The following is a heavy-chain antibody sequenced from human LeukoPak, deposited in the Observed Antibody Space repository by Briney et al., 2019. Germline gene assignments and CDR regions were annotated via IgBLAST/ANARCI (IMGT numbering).Heavy chain of an antibody. D-gene: IGHD2-15*01. V-gene: IGHV1-2*02. J-gene: IGHJ4*02. CDR1: GYTFTGYY. CDR2: INPNSGGT. CDR3: ARERTLTSCYDY. Sequence: GASVTVSCKASGYTFTGYYMHWVRQAPGQGLEWMGWINPNSGGTNYAQKFQGRVTMTRDTSISTAYMELSRLRSDDTAVYYCARERTLTSCYDYWGQGTLVTVSS.